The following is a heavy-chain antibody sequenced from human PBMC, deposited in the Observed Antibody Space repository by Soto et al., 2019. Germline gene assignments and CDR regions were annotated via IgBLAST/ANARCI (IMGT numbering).Heavy chain of an antibody. CDR2: ISSSSSTI. CDR1: GFTCSSYS. Sequence: VGSLRLSCAASGFTCSSYSMNWVRQAPGKGLEWVSYISSSSSTIYYADSVKGRFTISRDNAKNSLYLQMNSLRAEDTAVYYCAREYSGYDSLYGMDVWGQGTTVTVSS. CDR3: AREYSGYDSLYGMDV. V-gene: IGHV3-48*01. J-gene: IGHJ6*02. D-gene: IGHD5-12*01.